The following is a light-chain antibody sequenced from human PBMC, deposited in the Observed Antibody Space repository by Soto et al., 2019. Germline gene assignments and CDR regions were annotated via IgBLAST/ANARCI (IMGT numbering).Light chain of an antibody. CDR2: EVS. Sequence: QSVLTQPASVSGSPGQSIAISCTGTSSDVGSYNLVSWYQQHPGKAPKLMIYEVSKRPSGVSNRFSGSKSGNTASLTISGLQADDEAAYYCCSYAASSTFYVFGTGTKVTVL. V-gene: IGLV2-23*02. J-gene: IGLJ1*01. CDR3: CSYAASSTFYV. CDR1: SSDVGSYNL.